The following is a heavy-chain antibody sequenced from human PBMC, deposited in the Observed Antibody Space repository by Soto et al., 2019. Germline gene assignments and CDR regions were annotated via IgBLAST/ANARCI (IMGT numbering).Heavy chain of an antibody. D-gene: IGHD3-9*01. J-gene: IGHJ4*02. Sequence: EVQLLESGGGLVQPGGSLRLSCAASGFTFSSYAMSWVRQAPGKGLEWVSAISGSGGSTYYADSVKGRFTISRDNSKNPLYLQMNRLRAEDTAVYYCAKTNYDILTGYLYYFDYWGQGTLVTVSS. CDR3: AKTNYDILTGYLYYFDY. CDR2: ISGSGGST. CDR1: GFTFSSYA. V-gene: IGHV3-23*01.